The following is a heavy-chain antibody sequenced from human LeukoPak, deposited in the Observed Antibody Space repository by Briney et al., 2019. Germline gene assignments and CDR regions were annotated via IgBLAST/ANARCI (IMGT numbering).Heavy chain of an antibody. V-gene: IGHV3-21*01. CDR3: ARLLGGIAAADDY. D-gene: IGHD6-13*01. J-gene: IGHJ4*02. CDR2: ISSSSSYI. Sequence: GGSLRLSCAASGFAFSSYSMNWVRQAPGKGLEWVSSISSSSSYIYYADSVKGRFTISRDNAKNSLYLQMNSLRAEDTAVYYCARLLGGIAAADDYWGQGTLVTVSS. CDR1: GFAFSSYS.